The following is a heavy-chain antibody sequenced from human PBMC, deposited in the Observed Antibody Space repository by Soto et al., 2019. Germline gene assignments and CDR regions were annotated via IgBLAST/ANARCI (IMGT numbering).Heavy chain of an antibody. CDR3: ARTGDGHHDFLDY. J-gene: IGHJ4*02. V-gene: IGHV3-7*01. CDR1: GFTCSSYG. D-gene: IGHD1-1*01. Sequence: GGSLRLSCADSGFTCSSYGMHWVRQAPGKGLEWVANINKEGNEDNLLDSGKGRFTISRDNAKNALFLQMNSLRVDDTAVYYCARTGDGHHDFLDYWGQGALVTVSS. CDR2: INKEGNED.